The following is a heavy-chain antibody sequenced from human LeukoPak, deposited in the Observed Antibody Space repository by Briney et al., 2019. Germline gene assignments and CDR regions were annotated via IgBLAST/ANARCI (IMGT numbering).Heavy chain of an antibody. CDR1: GGSITTSGHY. V-gene: IGHV4-39*01. Sequence: SETLSLTCTVSGGSITTSGHYWGWIRQPPGKGLEWIGSVSHSGSINYDPSLKNRVTISVDTSKNQFSLKLSSVTAADTAVYYCWAIVTTIKLDFWGQGALVTVSS. CDR3: WAIVTTIKLDF. J-gene: IGHJ4*02. D-gene: IGHD5-12*01. CDR2: VSHSGSI.